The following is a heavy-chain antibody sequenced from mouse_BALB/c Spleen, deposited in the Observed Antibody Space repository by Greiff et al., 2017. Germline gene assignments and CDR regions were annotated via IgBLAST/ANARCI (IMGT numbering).Heavy chain of an antibody. J-gene: IGHJ3*01. D-gene: IGHD2-14*01. V-gene: IGHV5-12-1*01. CDR3: ARRGYYRYEAWFAY. CDR2: ISSGGGST. CDR1: GFAFSSYD. Sequence: EVMLVESGGGLVKPGGSLKLSCAASGFAFSSYDMSWVRQTPEKRLEWVAYISSGGGSTYYPDTVKGRFTISRDNAKNTLYLQMSSLKSEDTAMYYCARRGYYRYEAWFAYWGQGTLVTVSA.